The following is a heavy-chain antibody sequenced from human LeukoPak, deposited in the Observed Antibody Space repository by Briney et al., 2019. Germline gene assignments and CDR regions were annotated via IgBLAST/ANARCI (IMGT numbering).Heavy chain of an antibody. J-gene: IGHJ4*02. CDR1: GGSFSGYY. Sequence: PSETLSLTCAVYGGSFSGYYWSWIRQPPGKGLEWIGEINHSGSTNYNPSLKSRVTISVDTSKNQFSLKLSSVTAADTAVYYCARHWVPAAIWGEGLDYWGQGTLVTVSS. V-gene: IGHV4-34*01. CDR2: INHSGST. D-gene: IGHD2-2*02. CDR3: ARHWVPAAIWGEGLDY.